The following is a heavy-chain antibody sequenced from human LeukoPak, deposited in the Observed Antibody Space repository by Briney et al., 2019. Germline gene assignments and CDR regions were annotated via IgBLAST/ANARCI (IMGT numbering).Heavy chain of an antibody. Sequence: PGGSLRLSCAASGFTFSNYWMSWVRQAPGKGLEWVANIKDDGSAKYYVDSVKGRFTISRDNAKNSLFLQMNSLRAEDTAVYYCARVLSSSPWVHLWYWGQGTLVTVSS. CDR1: GFTFSNYW. J-gene: IGHJ4*02. CDR2: IKDDGSAK. D-gene: IGHD6-13*01. CDR3: ARVLSSSPWVHLWY. V-gene: IGHV3-7*01.